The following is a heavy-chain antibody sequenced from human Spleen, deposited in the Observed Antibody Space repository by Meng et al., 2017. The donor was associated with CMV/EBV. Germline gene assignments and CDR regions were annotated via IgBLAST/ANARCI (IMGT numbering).Heavy chain of an antibody. J-gene: IGHJ3*01. CDR1: GFNFTDYY. CDR3: ARGGAVRDAFDL. V-gene: IGHV1-2*02. Sequence: ASVKVSCKTFGFNFTDYYIHWVRKAPRQGLEWMGWISPNSGVTNYAQKFQDRVTMTRDTSISTAYMELSRLRSDDTAVYYCARGGAVRDAFDLWGQGTMVTVSS. D-gene: IGHD1-26*01. CDR2: ISPNSGVT.